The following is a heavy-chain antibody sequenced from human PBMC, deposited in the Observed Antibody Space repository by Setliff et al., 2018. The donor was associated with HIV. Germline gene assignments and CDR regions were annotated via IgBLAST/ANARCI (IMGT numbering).Heavy chain of an antibody. D-gene: IGHD3-10*01. J-gene: IGHJ6*03. Sequence: SETLSLTCTVSGGSISSHYWSWIRQPPGKGLEWIGYIYYSGSTSYNPSLKSRVTISVDTSKNQFSLKLSSVTAADTAVYYCARDGPLEGSYRYYYYYMDVWGKGTTVTVSS. CDR2: IYYSGST. V-gene: IGHV4-59*11. CDR1: GGSISSHY. CDR3: ARDGPLEGSYRYYYYYMDV.